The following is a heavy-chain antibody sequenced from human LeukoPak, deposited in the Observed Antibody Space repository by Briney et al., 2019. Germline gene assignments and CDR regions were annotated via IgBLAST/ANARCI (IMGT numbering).Heavy chain of an antibody. D-gene: IGHD2-21*01. Sequence: GEALKISCKGSGDTFTNYWIGWVRQMPGKGLEGMGIIYNGGSDTRYSHSFQGQVTISADKSISTPYLQRSSLKAADTAMYYCASAFCGTISCYFDYWGQGTLVTVSS. CDR3: ASAFCGTISCYFDY. CDR1: GDTFTNYW. CDR2: IYNGGSDT. J-gene: IGHJ4*02. V-gene: IGHV5-51*01.